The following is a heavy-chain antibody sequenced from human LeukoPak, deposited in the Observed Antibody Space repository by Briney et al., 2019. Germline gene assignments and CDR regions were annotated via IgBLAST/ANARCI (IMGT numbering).Heavy chain of an antibody. CDR2: MNPNSGNT. Sequence: ASVKVSCKASGYTFTSYDINWVRQATGQGLEWMGWMNPNSGNTGYAQKFQGRVTVTRNTSISTAYMELSSLRSEDTAVYYCARSNYVWGSYAHDYWGQGTLVTVSS. CDR3: ARSNYVWGSYAHDY. J-gene: IGHJ4*02. D-gene: IGHD3-16*01. V-gene: IGHV1-8*01. CDR1: GYTFTSYD.